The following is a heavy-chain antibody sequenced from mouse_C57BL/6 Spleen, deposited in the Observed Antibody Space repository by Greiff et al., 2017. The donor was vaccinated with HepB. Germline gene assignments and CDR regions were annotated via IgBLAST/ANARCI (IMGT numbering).Heavy chain of an antibody. V-gene: IGHV5-9-1*02. CDR1: GFTFSSYA. D-gene: IGHD1-1*01. CDR3: TRTYYYGSSYWYFDV. J-gene: IGHJ1*03. CDR2: ISSGGDYI. Sequence: EVKLMESGEGLVKPGGSLKLSCAASGFTFSSYAMSWVRQTPEKRLEWVAYISSGGDYIYYADTVKGRFTISRDNARDTLYLQMNSLKSEDTAMYYCTRTYYYGSSYWYFDVWGTGTTVTVSS.